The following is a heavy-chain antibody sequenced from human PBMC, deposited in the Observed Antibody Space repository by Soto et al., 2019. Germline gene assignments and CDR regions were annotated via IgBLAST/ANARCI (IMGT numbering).Heavy chain of an antibody. D-gene: IGHD3-9*01. Sequence: QVQLQESGPGLVKPSGTLSLTCAVSSGSISSSNWWSWVRQPPGQGLEWIGEIYHSGSTNYNPSLKSRVTISVDKSKNQFSLKLSSVTAADTAVYYCARYLMDYDILTGYYKSAFDIWGQGTMVTVSS. CDR2: IYHSGST. CDR1: SGSISSSNW. V-gene: IGHV4-4*02. J-gene: IGHJ3*02. CDR3: ARYLMDYDILTGYYKSAFDI.